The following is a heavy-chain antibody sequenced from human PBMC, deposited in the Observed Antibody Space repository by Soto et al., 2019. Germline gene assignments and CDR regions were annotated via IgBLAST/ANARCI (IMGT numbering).Heavy chain of an antibody. CDR2: IYYSGST. CDR3: ASDRYYYGSEQDGLAA. D-gene: IGHD3-10*01. CDR1: GGATRRGGYY. Sequence: TLSDKRIVSGGATRRGGYYWSWIRQHPGKGLEWIGYIYYSGSTYYNPSLKSRVTISVDTSKNQFSLKLSSVTAADTAVYYCASDRYYYGSEQDGLAARGQST. J-gene: IGHJ6*02. V-gene: IGHV4-31*02.